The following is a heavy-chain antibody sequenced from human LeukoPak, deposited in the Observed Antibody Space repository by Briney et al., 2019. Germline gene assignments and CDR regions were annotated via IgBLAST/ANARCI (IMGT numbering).Heavy chain of an antibody. D-gene: IGHD6-19*01. V-gene: IGHV3-53*01. CDR3: AKGDSSGWYESNWFDP. Sequence: GGSLRLSCAASGFSVSSTYMNWVRQAPGKGLEWVSIIYRDGSTYYADYVRGRFTISRDNSKNTLYLQMNSLRAEDAAVYYCAKGDSSGWYESNWFDPWGQGTLVTVSS. CDR2: IYRDGST. CDR1: GFSVSSTY. J-gene: IGHJ5*02.